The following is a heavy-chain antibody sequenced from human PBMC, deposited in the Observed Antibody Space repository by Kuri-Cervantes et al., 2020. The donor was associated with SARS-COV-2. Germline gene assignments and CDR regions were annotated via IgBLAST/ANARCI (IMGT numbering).Heavy chain of an antibody. CDR2: ISNDGVNK. D-gene: IGHD6-13*01. CDR1: GFTLEKYV. CDR3: AKGKGIAAGSDAFDI. Sequence: GGSLRLSCAASGFTLEKYVMHWVRQAPGKGLEWVAVISNDGVNKNYADSVKGRFTISRDNSKNTLYLQMNSLRAEDTAVYYCAKGKGIAAGSDAFDIWGQGTMVTVSS. V-gene: IGHV3-30*18. J-gene: IGHJ3*02.